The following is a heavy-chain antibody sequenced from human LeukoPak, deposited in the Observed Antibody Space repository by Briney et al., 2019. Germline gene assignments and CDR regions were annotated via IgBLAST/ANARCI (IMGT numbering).Heavy chain of an antibody. CDR2: IYYSGST. D-gene: IGHD1-7*01. CDR3: ARANYAVDDAFDI. CDR1: GGSISSYY. J-gene: IGHJ3*02. Sequence: TSETLSLTCTVSGGSISSYYWSWIRQPPGKGLEWIGYIYYSGSTNYNPSLKSRVTISVDTSKNQFSLKLSSVTAADTAVYYCARANYAVDDAFDIWGQGTMVTVSS. V-gene: IGHV4-59*01.